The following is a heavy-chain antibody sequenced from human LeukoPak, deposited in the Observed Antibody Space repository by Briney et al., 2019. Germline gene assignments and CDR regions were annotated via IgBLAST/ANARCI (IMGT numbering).Heavy chain of an antibody. Sequence: GGSLRLSCAASGFTFSSYWKSWVRQAPGKGLEWVANIKYDESEKYYVDSVKGRFTISRDNSKKSLFLQMNGLRAEDTALYYCAREGTITAYNFDYWGQGTLVTVSS. CDR3: AREGTITAYNFDY. D-gene: IGHD5-12*01. CDR1: GFTFSSYW. CDR2: IKYDESEK. J-gene: IGHJ4*02. V-gene: IGHV3-7*05.